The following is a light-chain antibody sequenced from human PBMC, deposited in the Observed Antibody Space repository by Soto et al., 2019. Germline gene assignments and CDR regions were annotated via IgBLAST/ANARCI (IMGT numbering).Light chain of an antibody. J-gene: IGLJ1*01. CDR3: CSYAGSNYYV. CDR2: EGS. Sequence: QSALTQPASVSGSPGQSITISCTGTSNDVGSYNHVSWYQHHPGKAPKLMIFEGSKRPSGVSNRFSGSKSGNTASLTISGLQAEDEADFYCCSYAGSNYYVFGTGTKLTVL. V-gene: IGLV2-23*01. CDR1: SNDVGSYNH.